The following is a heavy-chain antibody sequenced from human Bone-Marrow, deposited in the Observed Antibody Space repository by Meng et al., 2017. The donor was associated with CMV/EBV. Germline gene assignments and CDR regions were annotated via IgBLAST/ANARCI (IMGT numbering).Heavy chain of an antibody. D-gene: IGHD1-26*01. J-gene: IGHJ4*02. Sequence: GESLKISCAASGFTFSSYAMSWVRQAPGKGLEWVSAISGSGGSTYYADSVKGRFTISRDNSKNTLYLQRNSRRAADMAVYYWARGVVGANWGQGTLVTVSS. CDR2: ISGSGGST. CDR1: GFTFSSYA. V-gene: IGHV3-23*01. CDR3: ARGVVGAN.